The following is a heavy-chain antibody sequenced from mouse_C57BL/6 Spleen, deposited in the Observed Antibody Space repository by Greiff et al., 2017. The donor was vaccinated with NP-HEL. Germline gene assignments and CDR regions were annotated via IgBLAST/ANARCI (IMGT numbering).Heavy chain of an antibody. CDR2: IWSGGST. D-gene: IGHD2-4*01. Sequence: VQLQESGPGLVQPSQSLSITCTVSGFSLTSYGVHWVRQSPGKGLEWLGVIWSGGSTDYNAAFISRLSISKDNSKSQVFFKMNSLQADDTAIYYCARRLRLYYYAMDYWGQGTSVTVSS. J-gene: IGHJ4*01. V-gene: IGHV2-2*01. CDR3: ARRLRLYYYAMDY. CDR1: GFSLTSYG.